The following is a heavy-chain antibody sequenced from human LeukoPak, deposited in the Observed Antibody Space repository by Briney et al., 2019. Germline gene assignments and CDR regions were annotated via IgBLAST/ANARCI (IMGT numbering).Heavy chain of an antibody. CDR2: INPSGGST. V-gene: IGHV1-46*01. Sequence: GASVKVSCKASGYTFTSYYMHWVRQAPGQGLEWMGIINPSGGSTTYAQKFQGRVTMTRDTSTSIVYMELNSLRSEDTAVYYCARDRPLDADDYYGFYYFDYWGQGTLVTVSS. J-gene: IGHJ4*02. CDR3: ARDRPLDADDYYGFYYFDY. CDR1: GYTFTSYY. D-gene: IGHD3-10*01.